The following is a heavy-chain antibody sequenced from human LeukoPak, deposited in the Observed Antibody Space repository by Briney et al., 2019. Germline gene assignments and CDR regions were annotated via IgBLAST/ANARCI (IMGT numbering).Heavy chain of an antibody. CDR2: ISGSGGST. D-gene: IGHD6-13*01. CDR1: GFTFSSYA. V-gene: IGHV3-23*01. CDR3: AKDNLSSSWYVLLYFDY. Sequence: GGSLRLSCAASGFTFSSYAMSWVRQAPGKGLEWVSAISGSGGSTYYADSVKGRFTISRDNSKNTLYLQMNSLRAEDTAVYYCAKDNLSSSWYVLLYFDYGGQGTLVTVSS. J-gene: IGHJ4*02.